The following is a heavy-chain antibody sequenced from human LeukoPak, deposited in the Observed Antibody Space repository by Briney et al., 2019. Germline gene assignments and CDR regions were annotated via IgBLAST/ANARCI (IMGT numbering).Heavy chain of an antibody. Sequence: GASVKVSCKASGYTFTSYAMHWVRQAPGQRLEWMGWINAGNGNTKYSQKFQGRVTITRDTSASTAYMELSSPRSEDTAVYYCARAGRSSSWYENWFDPWGQGTLVTVSS. J-gene: IGHJ5*02. CDR1: GYTFTSYA. D-gene: IGHD6-13*01. V-gene: IGHV1-3*01. CDR3: ARAGRSSSWYENWFDP. CDR2: INAGNGNT.